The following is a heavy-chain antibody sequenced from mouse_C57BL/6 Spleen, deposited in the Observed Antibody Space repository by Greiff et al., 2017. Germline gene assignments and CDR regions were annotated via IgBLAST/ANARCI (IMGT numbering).Heavy chain of an antibody. CDR2: ISDGGSYT. CDR3: ARDQATDYYAMDY. V-gene: IGHV5-4*01. D-gene: IGHD3-2*02. Sequence: EVKLVESGGGLVKPGGSLKLSCAASGFTFSSYAMSWVRQTPEKRLEWVATISDGGSYTYYPDNVKGRFTISRDNAKNNLYLQMSHLKSEDTAMYECARDQATDYYAMDYWGQGTSVTVSS. J-gene: IGHJ4*01. CDR1: GFTFSSYA.